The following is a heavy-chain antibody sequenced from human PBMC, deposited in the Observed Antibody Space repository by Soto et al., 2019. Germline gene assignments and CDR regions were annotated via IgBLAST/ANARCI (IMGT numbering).Heavy chain of an antibody. CDR3: ATFVVPASRHTGFDF. D-gene: IGHD2-21*02. J-gene: IGHJ4*02. CDR1: GGSISTRNYY. Sequence: TRSLTCTVSGGSISTRNYYWGWVRQPPGKGLDWIGNIYYSGTTYYNPSLKSRVTISVDTSKNQFSLNLNSVTAADTAVYYCATFVVPASRHTGFDFWGPGTLVTVSS. V-gene: IGHV4-39*01. CDR2: IYYSGTT.